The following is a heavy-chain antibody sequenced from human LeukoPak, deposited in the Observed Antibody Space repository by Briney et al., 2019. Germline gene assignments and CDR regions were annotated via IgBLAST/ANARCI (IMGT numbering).Heavy chain of an antibody. V-gene: IGHV4-4*07. CDR2: IYTSGSI. J-gene: IGHJ5*02. D-gene: IGHD3-10*01. Sequence: SETLSLTCTVSGVSISSYYWSWIRQPAGQGLECIGRIYTSGSITYNPSPKSRVSMSVDTSKNQFSLRLRSVAAADTAVYYCARDSGTTGEVKFDPWGQGTLVTVSS. CDR1: GVSISSYY. CDR3: ARDSGTTGEVKFDP.